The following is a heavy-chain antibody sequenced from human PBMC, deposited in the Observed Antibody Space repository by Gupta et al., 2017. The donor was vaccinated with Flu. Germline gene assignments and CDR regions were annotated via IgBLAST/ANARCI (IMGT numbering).Heavy chain of an antibody. CDR2: IIPIFGTA. J-gene: IGHJ4*02. CDR1: GGTFSSYA. Sequence: QVQLVQSGAEVKKPGSSVKVSCKASGGTFSSYAISWVRQAPGQGLEWMGGIIPIFGTANYAQKFQGRVMITADESTSTAYMELSSLRSEDTAVYYCARLDPLNRGYSYGEYFDYWGQGTLVTVSS. CDR3: ARLDPLNRGYSYGEYFDY. D-gene: IGHD5-18*01. V-gene: IGHV1-69*01.